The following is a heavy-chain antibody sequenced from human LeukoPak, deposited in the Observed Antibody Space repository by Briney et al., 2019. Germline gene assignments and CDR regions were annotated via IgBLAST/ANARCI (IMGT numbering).Heavy chain of an antibody. CDR1: GFTFSDYA. CDR3: ARDQGYYIPDY. Sequence: GGSLRLSCAASGFTFSDYAKSWVRQAPGKGLEWLSVISGGSSGSTYYADSVTGRFTVSRDNSKNSLYLQMNSLRAEDTAVYYCARDQGYYIPDYWGQGALVTVSS. CDR2: ISGGSSGST. J-gene: IGHJ4*02. D-gene: IGHD3-3*01. V-gene: IGHV3-23*01.